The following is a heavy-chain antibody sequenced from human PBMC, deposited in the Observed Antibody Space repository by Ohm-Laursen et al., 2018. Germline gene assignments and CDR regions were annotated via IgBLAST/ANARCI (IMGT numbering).Heavy chain of an antibody. CDR2: INHSGIP. V-gene: IGHV4-34*01. Sequence: GTLSLTCAVYGGSLSGYFWSWIRQPPGKGLEWIGEINHSGIPKYNPSLKSRVTISVDTSKNQFSLKLSSVTAADTAVYYCARQESSGWYPDYWGQGTLVTVSS. D-gene: IGHD6-19*01. J-gene: IGHJ4*02. CDR3: ARQESSGWYPDY. CDR1: GGSLSGYF.